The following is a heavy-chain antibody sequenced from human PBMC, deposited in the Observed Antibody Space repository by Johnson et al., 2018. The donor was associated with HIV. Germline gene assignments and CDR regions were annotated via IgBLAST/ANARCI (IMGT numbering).Heavy chain of an antibody. CDR2: IWYDGSNK. V-gene: IGHV3-33*01. J-gene: IGHJ3*02. D-gene: IGHD3-22*01. CDR1: GFTFSSYG. CDR3: ASPYYYDRSGYYYSWAFDI. Sequence: QVQLVESGGGVVQPGRSLRLSCAASGFTFSSYGMHWVRQAPGKGLEWVAVIWYDGSNKYYADSVKGRFTISRDNSKNTLYLQMNSLRAEDTAVYYCASPYYYDRSGYYYSWAFDIWGQGTMVTVSS.